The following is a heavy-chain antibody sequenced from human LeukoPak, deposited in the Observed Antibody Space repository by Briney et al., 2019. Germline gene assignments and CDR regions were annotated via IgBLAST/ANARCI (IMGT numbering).Heavy chain of an antibody. CDR3: ARVVFPHNYYDSTDYYGMDV. J-gene: IGHJ6*02. CDR2: ITAGDTTI. Sequence: GGSLRLSCAASGFVFSDYYMTWVRLAPGQGPEWLSYITAGDTTIYYADSVKGRFTISRDNAKNSLYLQMNSLRAEDTAIYYCARVVFPHNYYDSTDYYGMDVRGHGTTVTVSS. V-gene: IGHV3-11*01. D-gene: IGHD3-22*01. CDR1: GFVFSDYY.